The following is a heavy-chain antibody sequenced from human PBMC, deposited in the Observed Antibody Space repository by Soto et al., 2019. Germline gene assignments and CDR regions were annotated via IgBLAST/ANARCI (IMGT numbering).Heavy chain of an antibody. CDR2: INWNGGST. Sequence: GGSLRLSCAASGFTFEDYVMSWVRQDPGKGLEWVSGINWNGGSTGYADSVKGRFTISRDNAKNSLYLQMNSLRAEDTALYYCARDLGVTGTSLYGMDVWGQGTTVTVSS. CDR1: GFTFEDYV. D-gene: IGHD1-7*01. J-gene: IGHJ6*02. CDR3: ARDLGVTGTSLYGMDV. V-gene: IGHV3-20*04.